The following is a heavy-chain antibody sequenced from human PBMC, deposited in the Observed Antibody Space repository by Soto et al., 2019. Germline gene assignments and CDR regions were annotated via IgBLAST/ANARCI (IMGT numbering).Heavy chain of an antibody. V-gene: IGHV3-30-3*01. J-gene: IGHJ4*02. CDR2: LSADGNNK. D-gene: IGHD3-9*01. CDR1: GFTFSPYA. CDR3: ARDLRKLRYFDY. Sequence: QVQLVESGGGVVQPGRSLRLSCTASGFTFSPYAFHWVRQAPGKGLEWVAVLSADGNNKYYADSVKGRFTISRDNSKSTLYLQMNSLRAEDTAVYYCARDLRKLRYFDYWGQGTLVTVSS.